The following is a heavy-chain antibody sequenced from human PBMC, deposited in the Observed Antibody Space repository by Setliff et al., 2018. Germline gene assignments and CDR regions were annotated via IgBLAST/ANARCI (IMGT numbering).Heavy chain of an antibody. V-gene: IGHV5-51*01. D-gene: IGHD5-12*01. J-gene: IGHJ3*02. Sequence: GESLTISCKGSGYSFTSYWIGWVRQMPGKGLEWMGIIYPGDSDTVYSPSFQGQVTISADRSITTAYLQWSSLKASDTAIYYCARNRVALYDAFDIWGQGTMVTVS. CDR3: ARNRVALYDAFDI. CDR1: GYSFTSYW. CDR2: IYPGDSDT.